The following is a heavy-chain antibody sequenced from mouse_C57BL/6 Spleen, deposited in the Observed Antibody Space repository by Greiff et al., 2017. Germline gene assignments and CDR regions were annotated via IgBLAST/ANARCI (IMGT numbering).Heavy chain of an antibody. D-gene: IGHD2-4*01. V-gene: IGHV1-69*01. CDR2: IDPSDSYT. CDR3: ARRYYDYDYWYFEV. CDR1: GYTFTSYW. Sequence: VQLQQPGAELVMPGASVKLSCKASGYTFTSYWMHWVKQRPGQGLEWIGEIDPSDSYTNYNQKFKGKSTLTVDKSSSTAYMQLSSLTSEDSAVYYCARRYYDYDYWYFEVWGTGTTVTVSS. J-gene: IGHJ1*03.